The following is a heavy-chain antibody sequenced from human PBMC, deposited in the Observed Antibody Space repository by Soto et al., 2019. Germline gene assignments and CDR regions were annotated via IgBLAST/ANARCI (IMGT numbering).Heavy chain of an antibody. CDR2: INSRGTYM. CDR1: GFTFSSYT. Sequence: EVQLVESGGGLVKPGGSLRVSCTASGFTFSSYTMNWVRQAPGKGLEWVSSINSRGTYMDYADSVKGRFTISRDNAKNSVYLQLSSLRAEYSAGYYCRREEYADCGQGTLVTVSS. CDR3: RREEYAD. J-gene: IGHJ4*02. D-gene: IGHD2-2*01. V-gene: IGHV3-21*01.